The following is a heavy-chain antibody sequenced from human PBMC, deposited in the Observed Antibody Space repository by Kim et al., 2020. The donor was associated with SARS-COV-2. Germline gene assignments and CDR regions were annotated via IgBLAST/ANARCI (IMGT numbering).Heavy chain of an antibody. J-gene: IGHJ4*02. V-gene: IGHV3-23*01. CDR3: AKASPAGRSYFDY. Sequence: YADPVKGRFTISRDNSRNTLFLQMNSLRAEDTAIYYCAKASPAGRSYFDYWGQGTLVTVSS.